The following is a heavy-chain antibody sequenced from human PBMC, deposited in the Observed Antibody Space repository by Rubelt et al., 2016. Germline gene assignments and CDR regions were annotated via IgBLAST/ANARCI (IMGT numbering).Heavy chain of an antibody. CDR1: GYPISSGFY. CDR3: ARDMGRGAYTPSSGDDAY. V-gene: IGHV4-38-2*02. CDR2: IHHGGST. J-gene: IGHJ4*02. Sequence: QVHLQESGPGLVKPSETLSLNCSVSGYPISSGFYWGWIRQSPGKGLEWIGSIHHGGSTYSNPSLKSRLTMSVDTSKNQFPLPLRSWTAADTAVYYCARDMGRGAYTPSSGDDAYWGQGTLVTVSS. D-gene: IGHD6-6*01.